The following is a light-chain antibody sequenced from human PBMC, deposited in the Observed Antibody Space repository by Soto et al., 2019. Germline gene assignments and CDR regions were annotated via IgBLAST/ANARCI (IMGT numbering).Light chain of an antibody. V-gene: IGKV1-27*01. J-gene: IGKJ4*01. CDR3: QKHNSVPLT. CDR1: QDVKNY. CDR2: AAS. Sequence: DIQMTQSPSSLSASVGDRVTITCRASQDVKNYLAWYQQKPGKVPKLLIYAASTLQSGVPSRFSGSGSGTAFTLTINSLQPEDVGSYYCQKHNSVPLTFGGGTNVDIK.